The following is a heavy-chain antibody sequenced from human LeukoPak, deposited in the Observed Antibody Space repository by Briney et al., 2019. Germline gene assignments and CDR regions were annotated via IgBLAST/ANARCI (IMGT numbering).Heavy chain of an antibody. CDR1: GFTFDDYA. Sequence: QSGGSLRLSCAASGFTFDDYAMHWVRHAPGKGLEWVSGISWNSGSIGYADSVKGRFTISRDNAKNSLYLQMNSLRAEDTALYYCAKEIISSGWNWKEGGWFDPWGQGTLVTVSS. J-gene: IGHJ5*02. CDR2: ISWNSGSI. D-gene: IGHD6-19*01. CDR3: AKEIISSGWNWKEGGWFDP. V-gene: IGHV3-9*01.